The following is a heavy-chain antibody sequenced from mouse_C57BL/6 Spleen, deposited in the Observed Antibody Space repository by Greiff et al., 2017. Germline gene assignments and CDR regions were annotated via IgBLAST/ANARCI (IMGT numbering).Heavy chain of an antibody. V-gene: IGHV14-3*01. CDR3: ASPLITTVVATPLDV. CDR1: GFNIKNTY. J-gene: IGHJ1*03. CDR2: IDPANGNT. Sequence: VQLKQSVAELVRPGASVKLSCTASGFNIKNTYMHWVKQRPEQGLEWIGRIDPANGNTKYAPKFQGRAPITADTSSNTAYLQLSSLTSEDPAIYYCASPLITTVVATPLDVWGTGTTVTVSS. D-gene: IGHD1-1*01.